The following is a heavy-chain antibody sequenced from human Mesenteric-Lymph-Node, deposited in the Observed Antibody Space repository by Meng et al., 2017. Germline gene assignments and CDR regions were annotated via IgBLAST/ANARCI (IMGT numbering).Heavy chain of an antibody. CDR1: GFTFDDYA. Sequence: GGSLRLSCAASGFTFDDYAMHWVRQAPGKGLEWVSGISWNSGSIGYADSVKGRFTISRDNAKNSLYLQMNSLRAEDTALYYCAKDTTIVGALDYWGQGTLVTVSS. J-gene: IGHJ4*02. CDR2: ISWNSGSI. V-gene: IGHV3-9*01. CDR3: AKDTTIVGALDY. D-gene: IGHD1-26*01.